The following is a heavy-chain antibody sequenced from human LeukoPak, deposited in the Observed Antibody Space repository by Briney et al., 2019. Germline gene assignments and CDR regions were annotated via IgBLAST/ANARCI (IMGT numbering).Heavy chain of an antibody. V-gene: IGHV4-34*01. CDR2: INHSGST. CDR1: GGSFSGYY. CDR3: ARRRGYSGWRGNCYYYMDV. Sequence: SETLSLTCAVYGGSFSGYYWSWIRQPPGKGLEWIGEINHSGSTNYNPSLTGGVTISVDTSKNQYSLKLSSVTAADTAGYYCARRRGYSGWRGNCYYYMDVWGKGTTVTISS. D-gene: IGHD5-12*01. J-gene: IGHJ6*03.